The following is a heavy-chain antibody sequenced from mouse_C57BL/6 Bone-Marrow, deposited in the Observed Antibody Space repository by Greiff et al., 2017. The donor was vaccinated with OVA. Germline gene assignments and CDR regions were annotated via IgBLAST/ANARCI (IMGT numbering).Heavy chain of an antibody. J-gene: IGHJ4*01. Sequence: EVQLVESGGGLVKPGGSLKLSCAASGFTFSSYAMSWVRQTPEKRLEWVATISDGGSYTYYPDNVKGRFTISRDNAKNNLYLQMSHLKSEDTAMYYCARDRGTIRYYAMDYWGQGTSVTVSS. CDR3: ARDRGTIRYYAMDY. V-gene: IGHV5-4*01. CDR2: ISDGGSYT. D-gene: IGHD2-12*01. CDR1: GFTFSSYA.